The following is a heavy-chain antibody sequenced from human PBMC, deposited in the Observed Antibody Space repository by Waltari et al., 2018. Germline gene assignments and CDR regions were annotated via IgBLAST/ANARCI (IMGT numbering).Heavy chain of an antibody. V-gene: IGHV4-30-4*08. CDR1: GGSISSGHYY. CDR3: ARVDVVPAANVDY. CDR2: IYYSGST. D-gene: IGHD2-2*01. Sequence: QVQLQESGPGLVKPSQPLSLTCTVSGGSISSGHYYWSWIRQPPGKGLEWIGYIYYSGSTYYNPSLKSRVTISVDTSKNQFSLKLSSVTAADTAVYYCARVDVVPAANVDYWGQGTLVTVSS. J-gene: IGHJ4*02.